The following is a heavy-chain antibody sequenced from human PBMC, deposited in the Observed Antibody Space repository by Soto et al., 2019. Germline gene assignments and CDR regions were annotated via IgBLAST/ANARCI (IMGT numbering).Heavy chain of an antibody. CDR2: IYYSGST. J-gene: IGHJ6*02. Sequence: SETLSLTCTVSGGSISSGDYYWSWIRQPPGKGLEWIGYIYYSGSTYYNPSLKSRVTISVDTSKNQFSLKLSSVTAADTAVNYCARAVVRGVPYYYGMDVWGQGTTVTVSS. CDR3: ARAVVRGVPYYYGMDV. D-gene: IGHD3-10*01. CDR1: GGSISSGDYY. V-gene: IGHV4-30-4*01.